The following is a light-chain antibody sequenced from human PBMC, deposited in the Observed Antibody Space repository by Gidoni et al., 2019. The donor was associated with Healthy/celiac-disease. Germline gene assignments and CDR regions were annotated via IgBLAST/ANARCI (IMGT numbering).Light chain of an antibody. V-gene: IGLV1-47*01. CDR2: RNN. CDR1: SSNIGSNY. Sequence: QSVLTQPPSASGTPGQRVTISCSGSSSNIGSNYVYWYQQLPGTAPKLLIYRNNQRPSGVPCLFSGSKSGTSASLAISGLRSEDEADYYCAAWDDSLSGWVFGGGTKLTVL. J-gene: IGLJ3*02. CDR3: AAWDDSLSGWV.